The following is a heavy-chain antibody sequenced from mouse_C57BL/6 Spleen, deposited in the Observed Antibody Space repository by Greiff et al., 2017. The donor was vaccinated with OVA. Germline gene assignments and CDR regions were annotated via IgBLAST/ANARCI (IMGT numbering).Heavy chain of an antibody. Sequence: QVQLQQSGAELVKPGASVKMSCKASGYTFTTYHIEWMKQNHGKSLEWIGNFHPYNDDTKYNEKFKGKATLTVEKSSSTVYLELSRLTSDDSAVYSCAKRYGTGYYFDYWGQGTTLTVSS. CDR3: AKRYGTGYYFDY. J-gene: IGHJ2*01. V-gene: IGHV1-47*01. CDR1: GYTFTTYH. D-gene: IGHD2-10*02. CDR2: FHPYNDDT.